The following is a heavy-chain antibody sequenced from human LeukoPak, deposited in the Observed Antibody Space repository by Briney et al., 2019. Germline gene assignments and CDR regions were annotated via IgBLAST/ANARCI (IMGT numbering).Heavy chain of an antibody. V-gene: IGHV1-24*01. CDR1: GYTLTELS. CDR2: LDPEDGET. D-gene: IGHD3-10*01. CDR3: AATYYYARAPDY. J-gene: IGHJ4*02. Sequence: GASVKVSCKVSGYTLTELSMHWVRQAPGKGLELMGSLDPEDGETIYAQKFQGRVTMTEDASTDTAYMELSSLRSEDTAVYYCAATYYYARAPDYWGQGTLVTVSS.